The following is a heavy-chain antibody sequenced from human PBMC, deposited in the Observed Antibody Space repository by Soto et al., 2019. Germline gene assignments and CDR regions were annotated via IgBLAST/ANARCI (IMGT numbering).Heavy chain of an antibody. J-gene: IGHJ6*02. D-gene: IGHD6-6*01. CDR2: TYYRSKWYN. CDR3: AGGVVQDYYYGMDV. Sequence: PSQTLSLTCAISGDSVSSNSAAWNWIRQSPSRGLEWLGRTYYRSKWYNDYAVSVKSRITINPDTSKNQFSLQPNSVTPEDTAVYYCAGGVVQDYYYGMDVWGQGTTVTVSS. CDR1: GDSVSSNSAA. V-gene: IGHV6-1*01.